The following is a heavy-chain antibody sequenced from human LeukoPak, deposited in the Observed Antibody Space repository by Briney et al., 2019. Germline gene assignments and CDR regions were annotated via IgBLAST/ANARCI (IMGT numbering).Heavy chain of an antibody. CDR3: ARTPHYYDSTGYYHYYFDY. Sequence: ASVKVSCKASGYTFTSYGISWVRQAPGQGLEWMGWISAYNGNTNYAQKLQGRVTMTTDTSTSTAYMELRSLRSDDTAVYYCARTPHYYDSTGYYHYYFDYWGQGTLVTVSS. CDR2: ISAYNGNT. D-gene: IGHD3-22*01. CDR1: GYTFTSYG. V-gene: IGHV1-18*01. J-gene: IGHJ4*02.